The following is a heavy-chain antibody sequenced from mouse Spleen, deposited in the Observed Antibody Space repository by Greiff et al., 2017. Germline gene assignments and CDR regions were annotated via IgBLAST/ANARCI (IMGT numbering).Heavy chain of an antibody. J-gene: IGHJ4*01. CDR2: INYDGSST. CDR1: GFTFSDYY. V-gene: IGHV5-16*01. CDR3: ARFPPYYYWAMDY. D-gene: IGHD2-1*01. Sequence: EVHLVESEGGLVQPGSSMKLSCTASGFTFSDYYMAWVRQVPEKGLEWVANINYDGSSTYYLDSLKSRFIISRDNAKNILYLQMSSLKSEDTATYYCARFPPYYYWAMDYGGQGTSVTVSS.